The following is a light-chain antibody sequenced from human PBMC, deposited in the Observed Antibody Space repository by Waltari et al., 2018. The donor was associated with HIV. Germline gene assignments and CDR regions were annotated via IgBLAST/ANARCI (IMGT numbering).Light chain of an antibody. V-gene: IGKV3D-20*01. CDR3: QQYGSSPRT. CDR2: DAS. J-gene: IGKJ2*01. CDR1: QSVSSSF. Sequence: EIVLTQSPATLSLSPGERATLSCAASQSVSSSFLAWYQQKPGLAPRLLIYDASSRATGIPDRFSGSGSGTDLILTISRLEPEDFAVYYCQQYGSSPRTFGQGTKLEIK.